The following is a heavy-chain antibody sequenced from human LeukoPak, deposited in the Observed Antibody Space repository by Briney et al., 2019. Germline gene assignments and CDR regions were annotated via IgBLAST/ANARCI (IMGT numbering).Heavy chain of an antibody. CDR1: GGSISSYY. Sequence: ASDTLSLTCTVSGGSISSYYWRWIRQPPGKGLEWIGYIYYSGSTNYNPSLKSRVTISVDTSKNQFSLKLSSVTAADTAVYYCARFGSNPYYFDYWGQGTLVTVSS. V-gene: IGHV4-59*08. J-gene: IGHJ4*02. D-gene: IGHD3-10*01. CDR3: ARFGSNPYYFDY. CDR2: IYYSGST.